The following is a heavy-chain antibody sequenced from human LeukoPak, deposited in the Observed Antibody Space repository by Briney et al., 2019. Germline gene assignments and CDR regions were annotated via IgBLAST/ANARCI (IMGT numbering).Heavy chain of an antibody. CDR2: ISYDGSNK. J-gene: IGHJ4*02. CDR3: ARPVGYYSYFDY. Sequence: GGSLRLSCAASGFTFSSYAMHWVRQAPDKGLEWVAVISYDGSNKYYADSVKGRFTISRDNSKNTLYLQMNSLRAEDTAVYYCARPVGYYSYFDYWGQGTLVTVSS. CDR1: GFTFSSYA. D-gene: IGHD3-22*01. V-gene: IGHV3-30-3*01.